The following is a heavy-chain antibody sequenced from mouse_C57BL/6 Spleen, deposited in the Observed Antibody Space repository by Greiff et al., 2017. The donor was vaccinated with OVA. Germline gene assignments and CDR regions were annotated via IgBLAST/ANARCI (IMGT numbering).Heavy chain of an antibody. V-gene: IGHV10-1*01. J-gene: IGHJ3*01. Sequence: EVQGVESGGGLVQPKGSLKLSCAASGFSFNTYAMNWVRQAPGKGLEWVARIRSKSNNYATYYADSVKDRFTISRDDSESMLYLQMNNLKTEDTAMYYCVRHDSSGPFAYWGQGTLVTVSA. CDR1: GFSFNTYA. CDR2: IRSKSNNYAT. D-gene: IGHD3-2*02. CDR3: VRHDSSGPFAY.